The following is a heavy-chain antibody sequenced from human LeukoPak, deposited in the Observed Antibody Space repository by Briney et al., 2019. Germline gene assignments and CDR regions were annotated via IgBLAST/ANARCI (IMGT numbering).Heavy chain of an antibody. CDR3: ARTSSADSGNYGLDY. V-gene: IGHV2-70*11. D-gene: IGHD1-26*01. J-gene: IGHJ4*02. CDR2: IDWNDDK. Sequence: SGPALVKPTQTLTLTCTFSGFSFYSTGKCVSWIRQPPGKALEWLARIDWNDDKYYNTSLKTRLTISRDTSKNQVVLTMTNMDPVDTGTYYCARTSSADSGNYGLDYWGQGTLVTVPS. CDR1: GFSFYSTGKC.